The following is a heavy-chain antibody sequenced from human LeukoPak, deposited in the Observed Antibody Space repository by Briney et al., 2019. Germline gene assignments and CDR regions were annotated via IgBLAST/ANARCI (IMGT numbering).Heavy chain of an antibody. Sequence: GGSLRLSCAASGFTFSSYSMNWVRQAPGKGLEWASYISSSSSTIYYADSVKGRFTISRDNAKNSLYLQMNSLRAEDTAVYYCAREYCSSTSCLYDYWGQGTLVTVSS. D-gene: IGHD2-2*01. V-gene: IGHV3-48*01. CDR2: ISSSSSTI. J-gene: IGHJ4*02. CDR3: AREYCSSTSCLYDY. CDR1: GFTFSSYS.